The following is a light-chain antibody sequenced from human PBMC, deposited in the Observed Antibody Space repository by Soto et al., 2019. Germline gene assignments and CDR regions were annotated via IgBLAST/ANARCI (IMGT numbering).Light chain of an antibody. CDR3: LQDHDDSWT. J-gene: IGKJ1*01. V-gene: IGKV1-6*01. Sequence: IQMTQSPSTLSASVGDRVTITCRASQGISSYLAWCQQKPGKAPTLLIYAASNLQSGVPSRFRGSRSGTEFTLTVSSLQPADFATYYCLQDHDDSWTFGQGTKVDIK. CDR2: AAS. CDR1: QGISSY.